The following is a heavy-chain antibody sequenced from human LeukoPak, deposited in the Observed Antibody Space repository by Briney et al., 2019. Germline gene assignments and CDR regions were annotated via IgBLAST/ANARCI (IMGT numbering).Heavy chain of an antibody. CDR3: ARVGPHCSSTRCGAFDI. CDR2: IYPGDSDT. Sequence: GESLKISCKGSGYSFTSYWIGWVRQMPGKGLEWMGIIYPGDSDTRYSAPFQGQVTISADKSISTAYLQWSSLKASDTAMYYCARVGPHCSSTRCGAFDIWGQGTMVTVSS. CDR1: GYSFTSYW. J-gene: IGHJ3*02. D-gene: IGHD2-2*01. V-gene: IGHV5-51*01.